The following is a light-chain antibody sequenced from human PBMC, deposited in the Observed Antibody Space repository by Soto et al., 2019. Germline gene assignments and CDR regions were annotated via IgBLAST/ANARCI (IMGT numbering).Light chain of an antibody. CDR3: QSYDSSLSGWV. CDR2: GNN. Sequence: QAVVTQPPSVSGAPGLRVTISCTGSSSNIGAGYDVHWYQQLPGTAPKLLIYGNNNRPSGVPDRFSGSKSGTSASLAITGLQAEDEADYYCQSYDSSLSGWVFGGGTKLTVL. V-gene: IGLV1-40*01. CDR1: SSNIGAGYD. J-gene: IGLJ3*02.